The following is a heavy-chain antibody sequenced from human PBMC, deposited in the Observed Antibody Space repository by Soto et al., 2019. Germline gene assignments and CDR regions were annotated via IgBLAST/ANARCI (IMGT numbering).Heavy chain of an antibody. D-gene: IGHD2-8*01. Sequence: QVQLVQSGAEVKKPGASVKVSCKASGYTFSDYAVTWVRQAPGQGLEWMGWISAYNGNTKYAQKFQGRVSMTTDTATNTANMELRTLGSDDTAVYYCARAGPSSTVYALIVHWCDPWGQGTLVTVSS. V-gene: IGHV1-18*04. J-gene: IGHJ5*02. CDR2: ISAYNGNT. CDR1: GYTFSDYA. CDR3: ARAGPSSTVYALIVHWCDP.